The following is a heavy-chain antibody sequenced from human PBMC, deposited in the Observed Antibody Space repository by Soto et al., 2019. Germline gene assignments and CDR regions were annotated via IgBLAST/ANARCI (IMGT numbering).Heavy chain of an antibody. CDR3: AKDRQYCSGGYCRNSFDH. CDR2: ISYDAGKT. Sequence: QVQLVESEGGVVQPGRSLRLSCAASGFTFRNYGMHWVRQAPGKGLEWVAFISYDAGKTYYADSVQGRFTVSRENSENTLHLQMNNLRAEDTAVYYCAKDRQYCSGGYCRNSFDHWGQGTRVTVSS. D-gene: IGHD2-15*01. J-gene: IGHJ4*02. V-gene: IGHV3-30*18. CDR1: GFTFRNYG.